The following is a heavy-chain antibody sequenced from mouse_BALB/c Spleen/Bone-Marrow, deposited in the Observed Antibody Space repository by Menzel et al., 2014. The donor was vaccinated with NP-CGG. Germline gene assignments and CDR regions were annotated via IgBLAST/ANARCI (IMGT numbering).Heavy chain of an antibody. CDR1: GFSLSSYG. CDR2: IWSGGST. D-gene: IGHD2-14*01. J-gene: IGHJ4*01. V-gene: IGHV2-2*01. Sequence: VQLQQSGPGLVQPSQNLSITCTVSGFSLSSYGVHWVRQSPGKGLEWLGVIWSGGSTDYNADFISRLSINKDNSKSQVFFKMNSLQADDTAIYYCARKGRRYDYYYAMDYWGQGTSITVSS. CDR3: ARKGRRYDYYYAMDY.